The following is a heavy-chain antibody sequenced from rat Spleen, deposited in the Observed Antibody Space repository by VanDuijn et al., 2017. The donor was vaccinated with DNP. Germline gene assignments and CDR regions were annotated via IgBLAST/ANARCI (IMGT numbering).Heavy chain of an antibody. CDR3: ARGLNYGGYNYYWYFDF. D-gene: IGHD1-11*01. J-gene: IGHJ1*01. CDR1: GYSITRSY. V-gene: IGHV3-1*01. CDR2: INYSGST. Sequence: EVQLQESGPGLVKPSQSLSLTCSVTGYSITRSYRWNWIRKFPGNKMEWMGYINYSGSTGHNPSLKSRISITRDTSKNQFFLQLNSVTTEDTATYYCARGLNYGGYNYYWYFDFWGPGIMVTVSS.